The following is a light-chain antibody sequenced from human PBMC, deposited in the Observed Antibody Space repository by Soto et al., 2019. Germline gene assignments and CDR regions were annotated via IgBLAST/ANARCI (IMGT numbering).Light chain of an antibody. V-gene: IGKV1-5*01. CDR2: DAS. J-gene: IGKJ1*01. Sequence: DIQMTQSPSTLSASVGDRVTITCRASQSIVGWLAWYQQKPGKAPKLLIYDASSLEGGVPSRVTGSGSGTEFTLTISSLQPDDFATYYCQQYNSYPWTFGQGTKV. CDR1: QSIVGW. CDR3: QQYNSYPWT.